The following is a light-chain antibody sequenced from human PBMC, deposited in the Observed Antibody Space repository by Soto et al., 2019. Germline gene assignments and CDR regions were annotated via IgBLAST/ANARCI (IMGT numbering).Light chain of an antibody. V-gene: IGKV3-20*01. CDR1: QSLSSVY. CDR3: QQYGSSPRT. J-gene: IGKJ1*01. CDR2: DGS. Sequence: EIVLTQSPGTLSLSPGERATLSCRTSQSLSSVYLAWYQQKPGQAPRLLIYDGSIRATGIPDRFSGSGSGTDFTLTISRLEPEDFAVYYCQQYGSSPRTFGQGTKVEIK.